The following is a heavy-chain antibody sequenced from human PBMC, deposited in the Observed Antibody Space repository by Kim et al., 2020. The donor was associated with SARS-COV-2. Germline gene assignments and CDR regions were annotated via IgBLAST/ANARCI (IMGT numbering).Heavy chain of an antibody. CDR1: GFTFSSYA. J-gene: IGHJ4*02. CDR2: IYSGGSST. Sequence: GGSLRLSCAASGFTFSSYAMSWVRQAPGKGLEWVSVIYSGGSSTYYADSVKGRFTISRDNSKNTLYLQMNSLRAEDTAVYYCAKAHYYDILTGYYHAFDYGGQGTLVTVSS. D-gene: IGHD3-9*01. CDR3: AKAHYYDILTGYYHAFDY. V-gene: IGHV3-23*03.